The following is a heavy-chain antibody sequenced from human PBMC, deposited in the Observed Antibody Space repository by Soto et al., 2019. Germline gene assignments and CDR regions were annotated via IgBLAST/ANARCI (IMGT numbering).Heavy chain of an antibody. Sequence: SETLSLTCTVSCGSISSGGYYWSWIRQHPGKGLEWIGYIYYSGSTYYNPSLKSRVTISVDTSKNQFSLKLSSVTAADTAVYYRAREEHYSYYGMDVWGQGPTVTVSS. CDR2: IYYSGST. V-gene: IGHV4-31*03. CDR3: AREEHYSYYGMDV. D-gene: IGHD1-26*01. J-gene: IGHJ6*02. CDR1: CGSISSGGYY.